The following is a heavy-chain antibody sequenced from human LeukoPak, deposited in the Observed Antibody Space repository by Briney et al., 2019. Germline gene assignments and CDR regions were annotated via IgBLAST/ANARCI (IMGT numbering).Heavy chain of an antibody. Sequence: LETLSLTCAVYGGSFSGHYWTWIRQAPGKGLEWIGESTHTGSTNYNTSLKSRVTISVDTSKNQFSLKLTSVSAADTAVYHCARGRTGAAALDFWGPGTPVTVSS. J-gene: IGHJ4*02. V-gene: IGHV4-34*01. CDR3: ARGRTGAAALDF. CDR2: STHTGST. CDR1: GGSFSGHY. D-gene: IGHD1-1*01.